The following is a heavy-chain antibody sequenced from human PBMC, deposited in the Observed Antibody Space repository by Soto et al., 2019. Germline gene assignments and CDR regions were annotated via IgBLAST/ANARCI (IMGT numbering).Heavy chain of an antibody. CDR2: IYYSGST. J-gene: IGHJ4*02. CDR3: ARGSSSWGLVNYFDY. V-gene: IGHV4-61*01. Sequence: SETLSLTCTVSGGSVSSGSYYWSWIRQPPGKGLECIGYIYYSGSTNYNPSLKSRVTISVDTSKNQFSLKLSSVTTADTAVYYCARGSSSWGLVNYFDYWGQGTLVTVSS. CDR1: GGSVSSGSYY. D-gene: IGHD2-2*01.